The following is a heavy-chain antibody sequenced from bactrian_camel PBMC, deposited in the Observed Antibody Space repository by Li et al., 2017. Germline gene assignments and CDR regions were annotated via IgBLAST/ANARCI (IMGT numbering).Heavy chain of an antibody. J-gene: IGHJ4*01. CDR1: GSFSRTNV. CDR3: AGDRSYGAWYMESQYKY. D-gene: IGHD6*01. Sequence: LLVESGGDSVLVGGSLRLSCIVSGSFSRTNVVGWFRQAPGKEREGVAAIYLGGGVPYYNDSVKGRFTISRESGKNTVHLQMNNLMPEDSGVYYCAGDRSYGAWYMESQYKYWGRGTQVTVS. CDR2: IYLGGGVP. V-gene: IGHV3S54*01.